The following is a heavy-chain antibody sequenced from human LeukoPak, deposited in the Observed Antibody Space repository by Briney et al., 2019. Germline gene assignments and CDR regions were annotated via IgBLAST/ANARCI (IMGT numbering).Heavy chain of an antibody. CDR2: IRYDGSNK. D-gene: IGHD3-3*01. J-gene: IGHJ4*02. CDR3: AKEAVTTIFGVGLWDY. CDR1: GFTFSSYG. Sequence: PGGSLRLSCAASGFTFSSYGMHWVRQAPGEGLEWVAFIRYDGSNKYYADSVKGRFTISRDNSKNTLYLQMNSLRAEDTAVYYCAKEAVTTIFGVGLWDYWGQGTLVTVSS. V-gene: IGHV3-30*02.